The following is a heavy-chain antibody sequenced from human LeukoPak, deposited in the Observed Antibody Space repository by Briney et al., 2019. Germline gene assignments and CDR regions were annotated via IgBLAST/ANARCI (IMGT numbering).Heavy chain of an antibody. CDR2: IKQDGSEK. CDR1: GFTFSSYW. V-gene: IGHV3-7*03. Sequence: GGSLRLSCAASGFTFSSYWMSWVRQAPGKGLEWVANIKQDGSEKYYVDSVKGRFTISRDNAKNSLYLQMNSLRAEDTAVYYCARDQELWPSDAFDIWGQGTMVTASS. D-gene: IGHD5-18*01. J-gene: IGHJ3*02. CDR3: ARDQELWPSDAFDI.